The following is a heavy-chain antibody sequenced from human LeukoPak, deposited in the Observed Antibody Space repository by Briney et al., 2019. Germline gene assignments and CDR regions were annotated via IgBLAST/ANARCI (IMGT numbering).Heavy chain of an antibody. CDR1: GFTVSSNY. J-gene: IGHJ6*02. D-gene: IGHD2-15*01. V-gene: IGHV3-53*01. CDR2: IYSGGST. CDR3: ARVRGVAYYYYGMDV. Sequence: PVRSLRLSCAASGFTVSSNYISWVRPAPGKGLECASVIYSGGSTYYADSVTGRFTISRDNSKNTLYLQMNSLRAEDTAVYYCARVRGVAYYYYGMDVWGQGTTVTVSS.